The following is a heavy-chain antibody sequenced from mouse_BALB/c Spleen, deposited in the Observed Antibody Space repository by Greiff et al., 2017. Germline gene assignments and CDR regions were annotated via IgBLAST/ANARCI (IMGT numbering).Heavy chain of an antibody. CDR3: ARSPPLTTVVATGYWYFDV. D-gene: IGHD1-1*01. Sequence: EVQGVESGPSLVKPSQTLSLTCSVTGDSITSGYWNWIRKFPGNKLEYMGYISYSGSTYYNPSLKSRISITRDTSKNQYYLQLNSVTTEDTATYYCARSPPLTTVVATGYWYFDVWGAGTTVTVSS. CDR1: GDSITSGY. V-gene: IGHV3-8*02. CDR2: ISYSGST. J-gene: IGHJ1*01.